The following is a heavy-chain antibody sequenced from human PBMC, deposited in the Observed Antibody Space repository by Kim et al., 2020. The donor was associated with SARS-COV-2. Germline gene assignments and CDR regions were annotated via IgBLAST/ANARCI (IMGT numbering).Heavy chain of an antibody. D-gene: IGHD3-22*01. CDR1: GYTFTRYY. CDR2: INPSGGST. Sequence: ASVKVSCKASGYTFTRYYMHWVRQAPGQGLEWMGIINPSGGSTSYAQKFQGRVTMTRDTSTSTVYMELSSLRSEDTAVYYCARNYYDSSGYYPAFDIWGQETMVTVSS. CDR3: ARNYYDSSGYYPAFDI. J-gene: IGHJ3*02. V-gene: IGHV1-46*01.